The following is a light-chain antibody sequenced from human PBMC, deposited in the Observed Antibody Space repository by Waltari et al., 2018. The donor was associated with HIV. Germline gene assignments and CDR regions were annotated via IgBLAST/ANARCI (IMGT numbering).Light chain of an antibody. V-gene: IGLV2-8*01. CDR1: NNDIGSYDY. CDR3: SSFVDRDGFYVL. CDR2: EVT. Sequence: QSALTQPPSASGSPGQSVTLSCTGSNNDIGSYDYVSWYQVHPGKAPKLVISEVTRRPSGVSYRFSVAKAANTAFLTVSGLQSEDEADYYCSSFVDRDGFYVLFGGGTRLTVL. J-gene: IGLJ2*01.